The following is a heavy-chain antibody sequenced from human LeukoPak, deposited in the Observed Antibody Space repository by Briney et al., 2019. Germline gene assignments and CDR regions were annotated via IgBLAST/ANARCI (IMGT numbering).Heavy chain of an antibody. CDR2: ISSSGSTI. Sequence: PGGSLRLSCAASGFTFSSYEMNWVRQAPGKGLEWVSYISSSGSTIYYADSVKGRFTISRDNAKNSLYLQMNSLRAEDTAVYHCARESYGSVGNWFDPWGQGTLVTVSS. J-gene: IGHJ5*02. CDR1: GFTFSSYE. CDR3: ARESYGSVGNWFDP. V-gene: IGHV3-48*03. D-gene: IGHD3-10*01.